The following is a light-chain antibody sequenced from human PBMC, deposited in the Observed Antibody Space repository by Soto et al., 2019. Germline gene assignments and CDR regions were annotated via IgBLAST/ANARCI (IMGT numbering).Light chain of an antibody. Sequence: QSVLTQPPSASGSPGQSITISCTGTSSDVGSSNLVSWYQQYPGKAPKLIIFEVNKRPSGVPNRFSASKSGNTASLTVSGLQAEDEADYYCSSYTVSSHILFGGGTKLTVL. J-gene: IGLJ2*01. CDR3: SSYTVSSHIL. CDR1: SSDVGSSNL. V-gene: IGLV2-8*01. CDR2: EVN.